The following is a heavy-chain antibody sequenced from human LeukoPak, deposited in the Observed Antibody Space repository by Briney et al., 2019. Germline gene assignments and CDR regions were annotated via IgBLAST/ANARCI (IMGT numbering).Heavy chain of an antibody. J-gene: IGHJ4*02. D-gene: IGHD6-19*01. CDR2: INKDGSEK. V-gene: IGHV3-7*01. Sequence: GGPLTLPCTASRFTFNSYEMTCPRQCPGEGGEWVAKINKDGSEKYDVDSVNGRFTISRDNAKNSLYLQMNSLRAEDTAVSYCGRSVAGIDYWGQGTLVTVSS. CDR1: RFTFNSYE. CDR3: GRSVAGIDY.